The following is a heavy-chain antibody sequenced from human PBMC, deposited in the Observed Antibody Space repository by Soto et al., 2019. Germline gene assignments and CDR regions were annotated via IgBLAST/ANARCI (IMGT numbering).Heavy chain of an antibody. V-gene: IGHV3-23*01. D-gene: IGHD6-25*01. CDR3: VRRGYNWQFSDY. Sequence: PGGSLRLCCAASGFTFSSYGMSWVRQAPGKGLEWVSSISNSGSEIFYAASVKGRFTISRDSSKSTLYLEMSSLRPEDTAVYYCVRRGYNWQFSDYWGQGTLVTVSS. CDR2: ISNSGSEI. CDR1: GFTFSSYG. J-gene: IGHJ4*02.